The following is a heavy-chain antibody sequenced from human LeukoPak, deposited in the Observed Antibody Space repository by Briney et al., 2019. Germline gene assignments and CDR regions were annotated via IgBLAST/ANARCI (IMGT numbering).Heavy chain of an antibody. J-gene: IGHJ4*02. D-gene: IGHD4-23*01. CDR2: FYYTGST. CDR3: ARGGNALDY. CDR1: GGSISTSY. V-gene: IGHV4-59*01. Sequence: SETLSLTCTVSGGSISTSYWSWIRPPPGKGLDWIGSFYYTGSTNYNPSLRSRVTISLDTSKNQISLRLSSVTAADTAVYYCARGGNALDYWGQGTLVTVSS.